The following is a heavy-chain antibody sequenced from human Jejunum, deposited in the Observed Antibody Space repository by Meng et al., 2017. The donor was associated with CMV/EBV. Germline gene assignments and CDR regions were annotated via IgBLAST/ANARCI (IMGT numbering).Heavy chain of an antibody. D-gene: IGHD6-19*01. CDR2: INAGNGDT. CDR3: ARHWNGRGEAVKLDY. J-gene: IGHJ4*02. Sequence: SGYPFTNYAIHWVRQAPGQKFEWMGWINAGNGDTRYSQKLQGRVTFTMDTSASTAYMDLSTLRSEDTALYYCARHWNGRGEAVKLDYWGQGTLVTVSS. CDR1: GYPFTNYA. V-gene: IGHV1-3*01.